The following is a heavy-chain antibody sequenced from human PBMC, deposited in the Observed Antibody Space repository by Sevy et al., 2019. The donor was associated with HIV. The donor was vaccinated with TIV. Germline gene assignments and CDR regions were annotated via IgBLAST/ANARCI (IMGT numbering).Heavy chain of an antibody. D-gene: IGHD3-3*01. J-gene: IGHJ6*02. CDR3: AREYYDFPSGLGFPWGADYYYYGMVV. CDR2: ISSSSSYI. V-gene: IGHV3-21*01. CDR1: GFTFSSYS. Sequence: GGSLRLSCAASGFTFSSYSMNWVRQAPGKGLEWVSSISSSSSYIYYVDSVKGRFTISRENAKNSLYLQMNSLRAEAKGVYYCAREYYDFPSGLGFPWGADYYYYGMVVWGQGTTVTVSS.